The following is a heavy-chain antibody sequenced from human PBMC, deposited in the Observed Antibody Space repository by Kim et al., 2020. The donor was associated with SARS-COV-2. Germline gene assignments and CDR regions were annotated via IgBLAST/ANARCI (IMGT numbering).Heavy chain of an antibody. D-gene: IGHD6-6*01. CDR2: IYYSGST. CDR3: ARDSSSSGNWFDP. Sequence: SETLSLTCTVSGGSISSGGYYWSWIRQHPGKGLEWIGYIYYSGSTYYNPSLKSRFTISVDTSKNQFSLKLSSVTAADTAVYYCARDSSSSGNWFDPWGQGTLVTVSS. CDR1: GGSISSGGYY. J-gene: IGHJ5*02. V-gene: IGHV4-31*03.